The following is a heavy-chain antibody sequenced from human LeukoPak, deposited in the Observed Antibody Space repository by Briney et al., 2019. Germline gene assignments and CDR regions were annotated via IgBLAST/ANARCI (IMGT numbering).Heavy chain of an antibody. CDR3: AREDSYYYGSGSYPFDY. J-gene: IGHJ4*02. Sequence: GGSLRLSCAASGLTFDEFAMHWVRQAPGKGLEWVSGISWNSGDIGYADSVKGRFTISRDNAKKSLYLQTNSLRAEDTAVYYCAREDSYYYGSGSYPFDYWGREPWSPSPQ. D-gene: IGHD3-10*01. V-gene: IGHV3-9*01. CDR1: GLTFDEFA. CDR2: ISWNSGDI.